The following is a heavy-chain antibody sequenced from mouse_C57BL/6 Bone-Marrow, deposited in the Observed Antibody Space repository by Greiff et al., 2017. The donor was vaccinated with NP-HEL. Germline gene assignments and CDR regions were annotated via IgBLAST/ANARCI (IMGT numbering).Heavy chain of an antibody. D-gene: IGHD2-2*01. V-gene: IGHV1-69*01. CDR3: AGGYDWYFDV. Sequence: QVQLQQPGAELVMPGASVKLSCKASGYTFTSYWMHRVKQRPGQGLEWIGEIDPSDSYTNYNQKFKGKSTLTVDKSSSTAYMQLSSLTSEDSAVYYCAGGYDWYFDVWGTGTTVTVSS. CDR2: IDPSDSYT. CDR1: GYTFTSYW. J-gene: IGHJ1*03.